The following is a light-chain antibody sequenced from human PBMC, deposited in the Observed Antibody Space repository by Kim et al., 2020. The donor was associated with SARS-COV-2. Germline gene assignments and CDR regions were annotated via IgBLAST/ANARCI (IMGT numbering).Light chain of an antibody. CDR2: EVS. CDR1: SSDVGTYNL. V-gene: IGLV2-23*02. Sequence: QSALTQPASVSGSPGQSITISCTGTSSDVGTYNLVSWYQQHPGKAPKLMIYEVSKWPSGVSNRFSGSKSGNTASLTISGLQAEDEADYYCCSYARSSTSVVFGGGTQLTVL. CDR3: CSYARSSTSVV. J-gene: IGLJ2*01.